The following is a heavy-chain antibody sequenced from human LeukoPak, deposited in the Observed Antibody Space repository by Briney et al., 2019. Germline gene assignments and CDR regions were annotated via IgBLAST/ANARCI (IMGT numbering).Heavy chain of an antibody. V-gene: IGHV3-30*18. J-gene: IGHJ6*02. CDR1: GFTFSSYG. CDR3: AKDFSPSVDTAMMDYYYYGMDV. CDR2: ISYDGSNK. D-gene: IGHD5-18*01. Sequence: GGSLRLSCAASGFTFSSYGMHWVRQAPGKGLKGVAVISYDGSNKYYADSVKGRFTISRDNSKNTLYLQMNSLRAEDTAVYYCAKDFSPSVDTAMMDYYYYGMDVWGQGTTVTVSS.